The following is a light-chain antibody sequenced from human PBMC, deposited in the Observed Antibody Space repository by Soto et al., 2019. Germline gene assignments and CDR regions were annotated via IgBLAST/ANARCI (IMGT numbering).Light chain of an antibody. Sequence: PGQRATLSCRASQSISTYLAWYQVKPGQAPRLLIYDASSRATGVPARFSGSGSGTDFSLTISSLEPEDVAVYYCQQRSQWPPMTFGQGTKGDIK. CDR2: DAS. J-gene: IGKJ1*01. CDR1: QSISTY. V-gene: IGKV3-11*01. CDR3: QQRSQWPPMT.